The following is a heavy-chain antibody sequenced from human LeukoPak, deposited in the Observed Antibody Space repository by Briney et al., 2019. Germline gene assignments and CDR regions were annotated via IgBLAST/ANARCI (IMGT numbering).Heavy chain of an antibody. V-gene: IGHV4-59*01. CDR1: GGSITNYY. Sequence: SETLSLTCTVSGGSITNYYWSWIQQPPGKGLEWIGYIYYSGSTNYNPSLKSRVTISVDTSKNQFSLKLSSVTAADTAVYHCARGRTGYQLLPTKKNYDYYYMDVWGKGTTVTVSS. D-gene: IGHD2-2*01. CDR2: IYYSGST. CDR3: ARGRTGYQLLPTKKNYDYYYMDV. J-gene: IGHJ6*03.